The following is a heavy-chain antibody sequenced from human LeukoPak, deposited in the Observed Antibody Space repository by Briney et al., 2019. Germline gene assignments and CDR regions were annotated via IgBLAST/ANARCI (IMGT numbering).Heavy chain of an antibody. D-gene: IGHD3-10*01. J-gene: IGHJ4*02. CDR1: GGSISSGSYY. CDR3: ARDLIVGTMVRGAN. CDR2: IYTSGST. V-gene: IGHV4-61*02. Sequence: SETLSLTCTVSGGSISSGSYYWSWIRQPAGEGLEWIGRIYTSGSTNYNPSLKSRVTISVDTSKNQFSLKLSSVTAADTAVYYCARDLIVGTMVRGANWGQGTLVTVSS.